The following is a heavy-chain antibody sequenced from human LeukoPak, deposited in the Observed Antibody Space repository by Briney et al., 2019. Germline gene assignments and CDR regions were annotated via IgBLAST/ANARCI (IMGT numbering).Heavy chain of an antibody. D-gene: IGHD3-10*01. CDR3: AKVAKYFYGSETYYFFEH. J-gene: IGHJ4*02. CDR1: GFSFTTYW. V-gene: IGHV3-7*01. Sequence: GGSLRLSCAASGFSFTTYWISWVRQAPGKGLEWVANIKQDGTEKYYADSVKGRSTISRDNAQISMYLEMNSMRVEDTAVYYCAKVAKYFYGSETYYFFEHWGQGTPVTASS. CDR2: IKQDGTEK.